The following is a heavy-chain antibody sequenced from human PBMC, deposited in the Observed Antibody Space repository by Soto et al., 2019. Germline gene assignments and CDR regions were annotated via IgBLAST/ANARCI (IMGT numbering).Heavy chain of an antibody. CDR3: TRHHPHHYDSSGYFDY. J-gene: IGHJ4*02. V-gene: IGHV4-30-4*01. CDR1: GGSISSGDYY. D-gene: IGHD3-22*01. Sequence: PSETLSLTCTVSGGSISSGDYYWSWIRQPPGKGLEWIGYIYYSGSTYYNPSLKSRVTISVDTSKNQFSLKLSSVTAADTAVYYCTRHHPHHYDSSGYFDYWGQGTPVTVSS. CDR2: IYYSGST.